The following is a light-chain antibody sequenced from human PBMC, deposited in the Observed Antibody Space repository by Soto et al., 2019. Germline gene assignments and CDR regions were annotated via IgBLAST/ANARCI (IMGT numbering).Light chain of an antibody. Sequence: DIQLTQSPSFLSASVGDRVTITCRASQGISSYFAWYHQKPGKAPKLLIYAASTLQPGVPSRFSGSGSGAEFTLLISSMQPADVVTYYCQQLNSYPLLTFGGGTKVEIK. J-gene: IGKJ4*01. CDR1: QGISSY. CDR3: QQLNSYPLLT. CDR2: AAS. V-gene: IGKV1-9*01.